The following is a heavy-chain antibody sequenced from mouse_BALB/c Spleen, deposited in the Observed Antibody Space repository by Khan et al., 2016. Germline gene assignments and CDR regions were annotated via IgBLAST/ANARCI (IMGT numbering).Heavy chain of an antibody. J-gene: IGHJ1*01. CDR2: INTHSGVP. CDR3: ARTPIHYYGYGYFDV. V-gene: IGHV9-4*02. CDR1: GYTFTTAG. Sequence: QIQLVQSGPELKKPGETVRISCKASGYTFTTAGMQWVQKMPGKGLKWIGWINTHSGVPKYAEDFKGRFAFSLETSASTAYLQISNLKNEDTATYCCARTPIHYYGYGYFDVWGAGTTVTVSS. D-gene: IGHD1-2*01.